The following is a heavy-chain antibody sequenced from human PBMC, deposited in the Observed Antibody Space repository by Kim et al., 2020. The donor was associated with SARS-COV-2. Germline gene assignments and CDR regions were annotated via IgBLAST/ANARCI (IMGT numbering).Heavy chain of an antibody. J-gene: IGHJ4*02. V-gene: IGHV4-39*07. D-gene: IGHD3-16*01. CDR3: ARDGGPFDY. Sequence: SETLSLTCTVSGGSISSSSYYWGWIRQPPGKGLEWIGSIYYSGSTYYNPSLKSRVTISVDTSKNQFSLKLSSVTAADTAVYYCARDGGPFDYWGQGTLVTVSS. CDR2: IYYSGST. CDR1: GGSISSSSYY.